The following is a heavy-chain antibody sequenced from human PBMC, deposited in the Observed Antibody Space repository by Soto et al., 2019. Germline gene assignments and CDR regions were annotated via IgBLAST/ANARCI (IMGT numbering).Heavy chain of an antibody. CDR3: ARALKGYCSGGSCYEGDLYYGMDV. D-gene: IGHD2-15*01. CDR1: GFTFSSYS. V-gene: IGHV3-48*02. CDR2: ISSSSSTI. Sequence: GGSLRLSCAASGFTFSSYSMNWVRQAPGKGLEWVSYISSSSSTIYYADSVKGRFTISRDNAKNSLYLQMNSLRDEDTAVYYCARALKGYCSGGSCYEGDLYYGMDVWGQGTTVTVSS. J-gene: IGHJ6*02.